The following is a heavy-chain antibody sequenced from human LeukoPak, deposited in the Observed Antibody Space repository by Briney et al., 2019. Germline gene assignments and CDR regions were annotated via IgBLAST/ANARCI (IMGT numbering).Heavy chain of an antibody. CDR3: ARGLSGYSYGYGY. D-gene: IGHD5-18*01. CDR2: IYSGGST. CDR1: GFTVSSNY. J-gene: IGHJ4*02. V-gene: IGHV3-66*01. Sequence: AGRSLRLSCAASGFTVSSNYMSWVRQAPGKGLEWVSVIYSGGSTYYADSVKGRFTISRDNSKNTLYLQMNSLRAEDTAVYYCARGLSGYSYGYGYWGQGTLVTVSS.